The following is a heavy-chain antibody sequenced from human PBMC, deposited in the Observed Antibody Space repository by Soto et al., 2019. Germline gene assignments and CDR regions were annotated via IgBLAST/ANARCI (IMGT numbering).Heavy chain of an antibody. D-gene: IGHD5-12*01. CDR2: IYYSGST. CDR3: ARDHSGYDSYYGMDV. Sequence: SETLSLTCTVSGGSISSYYWSWIRQPPGKGLEWIGYIYYSGSTNYNPSLKSRVTISVDTSKNQFSLKLSSVTAADTAVYYCARDHSGYDSYYGMDVWGQGTTVTVSS. J-gene: IGHJ6*02. V-gene: IGHV4-59*01. CDR1: GGSISSYY.